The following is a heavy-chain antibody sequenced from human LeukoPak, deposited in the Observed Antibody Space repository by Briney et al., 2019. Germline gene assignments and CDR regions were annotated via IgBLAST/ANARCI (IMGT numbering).Heavy chain of an antibody. CDR3: AKGDYCSSTSCPISPLGY. CDR1: GFTFSSYG. V-gene: IGHV3-30*02. J-gene: IGHJ4*02. CDR2: IRYDGSNK. D-gene: IGHD2-2*01. Sequence: TGGSLRLSCAASGFTFSSYGMHWVRQAPGKGLEWVAFIRYDGSNKYYADSVKGQFTISRDNSKNTLYLQMNSLRAEDTAVYYCAKGDYCSSTSCPISPLGYWGQGTLVTVSS.